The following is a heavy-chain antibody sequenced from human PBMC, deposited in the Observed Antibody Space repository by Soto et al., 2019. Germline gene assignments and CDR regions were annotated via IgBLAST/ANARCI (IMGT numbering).Heavy chain of an antibody. CDR1: GFTFSSYG. V-gene: IGHV3-33*01. Sequence: QVQLVESGGGVVQPGRSLRLSCAASGFTFSSYGMHWVRQAPGKGLEWVAVIWYDGSNKYYADSVKGRFTISRDNSKNTLYLQMNSLRAEDTAVYYCARVQYSSSSFYYYYYYMDVWGKGTTVTVFS. CDR2: IWYDGSNK. J-gene: IGHJ6*03. D-gene: IGHD6-6*01. CDR3: ARVQYSSSSFYYYYYYMDV.